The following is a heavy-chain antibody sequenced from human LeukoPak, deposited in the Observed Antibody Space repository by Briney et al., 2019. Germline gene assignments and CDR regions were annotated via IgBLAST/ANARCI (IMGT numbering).Heavy chain of an antibody. CDR2: ISGSGGST. V-gene: IGHV3-23*01. D-gene: IGHD2/OR15-2a*01. CDR3: AKGQVFQCDY. J-gene: IGHJ4*02. Sequence: GGSLRLSCAASGFTFSSYGMSWVRQAPGKGLEWVSAISGSGGSTYYADSVKGRFTISRDNSRNTLYLQMNSLRAEDTAVYYCAKGQVFQCDYWGQGTLVTVSS. CDR1: GFTFSSYG.